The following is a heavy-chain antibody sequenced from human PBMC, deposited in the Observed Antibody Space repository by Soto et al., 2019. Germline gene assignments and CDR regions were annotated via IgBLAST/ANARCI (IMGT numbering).Heavy chain of an antibody. V-gene: IGHV1-18*01. J-gene: IGHJ4*02. CDR2: ISAYNGNT. CDR1: GDTFTSYG. Sequence: ASVKVCCKASGDTFTSYGIICVRPAPGQGLEWMGWISAYNGNTNYAQKLQGRVTMTTDTSTSTAYMELRSLRAGDTALYYCAKGQDLVVVPAIAYWGLGTLVTVSS. CDR3: AKGQDLVVVPAIAY. D-gene: IGHD2-2*01.